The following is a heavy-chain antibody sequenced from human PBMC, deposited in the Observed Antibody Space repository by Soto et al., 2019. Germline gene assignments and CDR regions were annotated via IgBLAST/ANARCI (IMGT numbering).Heavy chain of an antibody. CDR3: ATQKVPNAFDI. CDR1: GGSFSGYY. CDR2: INHSGST. J-gene: IGHJ3*02. Sequence: SETLSLTCAVYGGSFSGYYWSWIRQPPGKGLEWIGEINHSGSTNYNPSLKSRVTISVDTSKNQFSLKLSSVTAADTAVYYCATQKVPNAFDIWGQGTMVTVSS. V-gene: IGHV4-34*01. D-gene: IGHD3-10*01.